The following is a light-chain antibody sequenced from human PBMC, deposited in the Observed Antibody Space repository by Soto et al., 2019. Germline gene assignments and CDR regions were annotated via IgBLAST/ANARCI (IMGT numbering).Light chain of an antibody. CDR1: NIGSKS. V-gene: IGLV3-21*02. CDR2: DDS. J-gene: IGLJ2*01. Sequence: SYELTQPPSVSVAPGQTARITCGGNNIGSKSVHWYQQKPGQAPVLVVYDDSDRPSGISNRFSGSKSGNTASLTISGLQAEDEADYSCSAYTITNTVVFGGGTKLTVL. CDR3: SAYTITNTVV.